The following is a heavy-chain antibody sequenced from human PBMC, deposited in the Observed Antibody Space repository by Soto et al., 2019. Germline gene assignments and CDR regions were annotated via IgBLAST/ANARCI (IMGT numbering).Heavy chain of an antibody. Sequence: PSETLSLTCTVSGGSISSYYWSWIRQPPGKGLEWIGYIYYSGSTNYNPSLKSRVTISVDTSKNQFSLKLSSVTAADTAVYYCARADVEYCSSTSCYGNAFDIWGQGTMVTV. CDR2: IYYSGST. CDR1: GGSISSYY. D-gene: IGHD2-2*01. CDR3: ARADVEYCSSTSCYGNAFDI. V-gene: IGHV4-59*01. J-gene: IGHJ3*02.